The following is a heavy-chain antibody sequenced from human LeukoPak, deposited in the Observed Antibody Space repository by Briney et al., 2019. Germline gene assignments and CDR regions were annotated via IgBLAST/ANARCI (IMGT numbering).Heavy chain of an antibody. CDR1: GFTFSDYY. J-gene: IGHJ4*02. D-gene: IGHD6-13*01. CDR3: ASRAAAGRCFDY. Sequence: PGGSLRLSCAVSGFTFSDYYMRWIRQAPGKGLGWVSYISSGGSTLSHADSVKGRFTSSRDKAENSLDLQMNSLRAEDTAVYYCASRAAAGRCFDYCGQGTLVTVSS. CDR2: ISSGGSTL. V-gene: IGHV3-11*01.